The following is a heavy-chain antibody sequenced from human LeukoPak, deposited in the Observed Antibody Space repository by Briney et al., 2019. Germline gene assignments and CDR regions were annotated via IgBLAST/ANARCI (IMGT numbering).Heavy chain of an antibody. J-gene: IGHJ4*02. D-gene: IGHD2-15*01. CDR3: ARVPFYCSGGSCYLGHFDY. CDR1: GYSISSGYY. V-gene: IGHV4-38-2*01. Sequence: SETLSLTCAVSGYSISSGYYWGWIRQPPGKGLEWIGSIYHSGSTYYNPSLKSRVTISVDTSKNQFSLKLSSVTAADTAVYYCARVPFYCSGGSCYLGHFDYWGQGTLVTVSS. CDR2: IYHSGST.